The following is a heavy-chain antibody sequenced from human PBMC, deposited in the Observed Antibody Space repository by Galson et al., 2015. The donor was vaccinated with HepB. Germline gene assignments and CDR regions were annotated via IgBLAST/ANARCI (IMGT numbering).Heavy chain of an antibody. Sequence: SLRLSCAASGFTVRTNYMGWLRQPPGKGLEWVSLIYSAGKTHYSESVKGRFIITRDDSKNTLYLQMESLRDEDTAVYYCARTGQSDYFDYWGQGTLVTVTS. CDR1: GFTVRTNY. CDR3: ARTGQSDYFDY. J-gene: IGHJ4*02. V-gene: IGHV3-53*01. CDR2: IYSAGKT.